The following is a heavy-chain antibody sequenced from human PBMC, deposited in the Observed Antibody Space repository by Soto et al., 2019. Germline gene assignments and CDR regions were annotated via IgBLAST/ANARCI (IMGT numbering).Heavy chain of an antibody. CDR2: IYYSGST. D-gene: IGHD5-12*01. J-gene: IGHJ4*02. CDR3: ARHGRIDIVAAGSFDH. CDR1: GGSISSSSYY. V-gene: IGHV4-39*01. Sequence: LSLTCTVSGGSISSSSYYWGWIRQPPGKGLEWIGSIYYSGSTYYNPSLKSRVTISVDTSKNQFYLKLSSVTAADTAVYYCARHGRIDIVAAGSFDHWAQGTLVTVSS.